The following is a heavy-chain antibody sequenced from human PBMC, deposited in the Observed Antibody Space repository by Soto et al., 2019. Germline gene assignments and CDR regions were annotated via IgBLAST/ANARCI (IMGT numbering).Heavy chain of an antibody. Sequence: SETLSLTCAVYGGSFSGYYWSWIRQPPGKGLEWIGEINHSGSTNYNPSLKSRVTISVDTSKNQFSLKLSSVTAADTAVYYCARLGGRRLRGYYYYYMDVWGKGTTVTVSS. J-gene: IGHJ6*03. CDR3: ARLGGRRLRGYYYYYMDV. CDR1: GGSFSGYY. D-gene: IGHD3-16*01. V-gene: IGHV4-34*01. CDR2: INHSGST.